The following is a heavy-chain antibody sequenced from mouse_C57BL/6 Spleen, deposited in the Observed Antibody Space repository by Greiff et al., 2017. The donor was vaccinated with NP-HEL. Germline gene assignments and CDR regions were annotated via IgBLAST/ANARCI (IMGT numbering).Heavy chain of an antibody. D-gene: IGHD2-3*01. Sequence: VQLQQSGPELVKPGASVKISCKASGYAFSSSWMNWVKQRPGKGLEWIGRIYPGDGDTNYNGKFKGKATLTADKSSSTAYMQLSSLTSEDSAVYFCARRWSWYFDVWGTGTTVTVSS. CDR2: IYPGDGDT. J-gene: IGHJ1*03. CDR3: ARRWSWYFDV. V-gene: IGHV1-82*01. CDR1: GYAFSSSW.